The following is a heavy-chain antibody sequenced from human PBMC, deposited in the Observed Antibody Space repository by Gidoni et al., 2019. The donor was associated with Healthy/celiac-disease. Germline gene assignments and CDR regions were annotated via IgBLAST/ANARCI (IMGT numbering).Heavy chain of an antibody. CDR1: GFTFDDYA. V-gene: IGHV3-9*01. D-gene: IGHD3-10*01. Sequence: EVQLVESGGGLVQPGRSLTLSCSASGFTFDDYAMHWVRQAPGKGLEWVSGISWNSGSIGYADSVKGRFTISRDNAKNSLYLQMNSLRAEDTALYYCAKAPFGDSYYFDYWGQGTLVTVSS. CDR3: AKAPFGDSYYFDY. CDR2: ISWNSGSI. J-gene: IGHJ4*02.